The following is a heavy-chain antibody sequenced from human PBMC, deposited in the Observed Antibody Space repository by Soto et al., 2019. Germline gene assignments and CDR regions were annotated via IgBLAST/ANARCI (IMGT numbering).Heavy chain of an antibody. V-gene: IGHV4-39*01. CDR3: ATSQKGYNWNYFDH. J-gene: IGHJ4*02. Sequence: SETLSLTCAVSGGSISGSYYYWAWLRQSPGKGPEWIGSVFYTGFTSYNPSLESRVSVSVDTSKSQFSLKLSAVTAADTAVYYCATSQKGYNWNYFDHWGQGALVTVSS. D-gene: IGHD1-20*01. CDR2: VFYTGFT. CDR1: GGSISGSYYY.